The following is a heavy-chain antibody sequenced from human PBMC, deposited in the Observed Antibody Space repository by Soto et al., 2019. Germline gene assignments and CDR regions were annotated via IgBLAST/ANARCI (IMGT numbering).Heavy chain of an antibody. Sequence: QVQLVQSGDEVRKSGSSVKVSCQAAGDTFSDYALSWVRQAPGQGLEWMGGIIPMFATTNYAQKCQDRGTITADDFATTVHMEMSGLRSEDTGVHYCAICRGVGFSSTWKIYRYYNMDVW. D-gene: IGHD6-13*01. CDR3: AICRGVGFSSTWKIYRYYNMDV. CDR1: GDTFSDYA. CDR2: IIPMFATT. V-gene: IGHV1-69*01. J-gene: IGHJ6*01.